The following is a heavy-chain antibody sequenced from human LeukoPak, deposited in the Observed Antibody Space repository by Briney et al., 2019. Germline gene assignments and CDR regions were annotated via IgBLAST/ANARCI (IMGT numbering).Heavy chain of an antibody. CDR2: IRYDGSNK. CDR3: ASGYYDSSGYCYVRGDYYYMDV. CDR1: GFTFSSYG. D-gene: IGHD3-22*01. J-gene: IGHJ6*03. Sequence: GGSLRLSCAASGFTFSSYGMHWVRQAPGKGLEWVAFIRYDGSNKYYADSVKGRFTISRDNSKNTLYLQMNSLRAEDTAVYYCASGYYDSSGYCYVRGDYYYMDVWGKGTTVTVSS. V-gene: IGHV3-30*02.